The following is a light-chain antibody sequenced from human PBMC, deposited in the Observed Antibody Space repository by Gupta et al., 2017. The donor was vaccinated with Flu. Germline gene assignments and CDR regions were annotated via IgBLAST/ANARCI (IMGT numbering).Light chain of an antibody. Sequence: IQMTQSPSSLSASVGDRVTITCRASQSISSYLNWYQQKPGKAPKLLIYAASSLQSGVPSRFSGSGSGTDFTLTISRLQPKDFATYYCQQRYSTLWTFGQGTKVEIK. CDR1: QSISSY. J-gene: IGKJ1*01. V-gene: IGKV1-39*01. CDR2: AAS. CDR3: QQRYSTLWT.